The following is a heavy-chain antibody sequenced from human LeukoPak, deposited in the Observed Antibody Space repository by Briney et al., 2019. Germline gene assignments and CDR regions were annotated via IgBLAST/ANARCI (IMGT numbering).Heavy chain of an antibody. CDR2: IYYSGST. Sequence: PSETLSLTCTVSGASLNRGGYYWNWIRQPPGKEPEWIGYIYYSGSTNYSRSLKSRVTISVDTSKNQFSLKLTSVTAADTAVYYCAREGWDLWGRGTLVTVSS. D-gene: IGHD2-15*01. CDR1: GASLNRGGYY. J-gene: IGHJ2*01. V-gene: IGHV4-61*08. CDR3: AREGWDL.